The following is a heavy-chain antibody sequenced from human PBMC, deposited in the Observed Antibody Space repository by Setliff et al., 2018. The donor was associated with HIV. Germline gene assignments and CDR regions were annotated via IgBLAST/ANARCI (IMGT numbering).Heavy chain of an antibody. J-gene: IGHJ4*02. CDR3: ARGGRKDLADN. V-gene: IGHV4-59*06. CDR1: GASISTYY. CDR2: ISYTGST. Sequence: SETLSLTCTVSGASISTYYWSWIRQLPGKGLEWIGYISYTGSTYYNPSLKSRLTISLDTSKNHFSLTLSSVTAADTALFYCARGGRKDLADNWGQGTLVTVSS. D-gene: IGHD3-16*01.